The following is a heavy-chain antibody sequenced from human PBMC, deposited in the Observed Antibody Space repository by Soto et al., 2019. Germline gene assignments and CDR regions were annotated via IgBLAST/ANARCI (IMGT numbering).Heavy chain of an antibody. CDR1: GGSISSGGYC. CDR3: AISSGYADWFDP. D-gene: IGHD3-22*01. CDR2: IYYSGST. V-gene: IGHV4-31*03. Sequence: PSETLSLTCTVSGGSISSGGYCWSWIRQHPGKGLEWIGYIYYSGSTYYNPSLKSRVTISVDTSKNQFSLKLRSVTAADTAVYYCAISSGYADWFDPWGQGTLVTVSS. J-gene: IGHJ5*02.